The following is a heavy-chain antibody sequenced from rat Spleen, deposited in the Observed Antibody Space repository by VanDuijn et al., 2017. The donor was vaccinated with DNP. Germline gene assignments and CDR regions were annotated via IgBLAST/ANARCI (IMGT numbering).Heavy chain of an antibody. D-gene: IGHD1-11*01. Sequence: EVQLVESGGDLVQPGRSLKLSCVASGFTFNDYWMTWIRQVPGKGLEWVASITTSGGSTYYPDSVKGRFTISRDNAKNTLYLQMNSLRSEDTATYYCARVMLGGNWFASWGQGTLVTVSS. J-gene: IGHJ3*01. V-gene: IGHV5-31*01. CDR2: ITTSGGST. CDR1: GFTFNDYW. CDR3: ARVMLGGNWFAS.